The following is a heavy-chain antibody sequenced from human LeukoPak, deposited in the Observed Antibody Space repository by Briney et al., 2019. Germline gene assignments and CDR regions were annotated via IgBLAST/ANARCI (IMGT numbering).Heavy chain of an antibody. V-gene: IGHV3-53*01. D-gene: IGHD3-22*01. CDR3: XXXXXXXXXXXSXGYXXDAFDV. CDR2: IYSGGTI. J-gene: IGHJ3*01. Sequence: GGSLRLSCAASGFSVRTNYMSWVRQAPGKGLEWLSVIYSGGTIRYADSVKGRFTISRDNSRHRLHRQSNSLRVEDTAVYYCXXXXXXXXXXXSXGYXXDAFDVWGQGTVVTVSS. CDR1: GFSVRTNY.